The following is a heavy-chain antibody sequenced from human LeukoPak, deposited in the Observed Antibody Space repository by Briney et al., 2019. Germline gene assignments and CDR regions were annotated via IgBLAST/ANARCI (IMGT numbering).Heavy chain of an antibody. D-gene: IGHD6-13*01. CDR2: ISAYNGNT. V-gene: IGHV1-18*01. Sequence: ASVKVSCKASGYTFTSYGISWVRQSPGQGLEWMGWISAYNGNTNYAQKLQGRVTMTTDTSTSTAYMELRSLRSDDTAVYYCARDPPKKQQLPQSFDYWGQGTLVTVSS. CDR3: ARDPPKKQQLPQSFDY. CDR1: GYTFTSYG. J-gene: IGHJ4*02.